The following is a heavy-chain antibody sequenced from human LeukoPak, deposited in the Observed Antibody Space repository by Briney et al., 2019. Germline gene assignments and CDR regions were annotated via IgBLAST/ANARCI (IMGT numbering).Heavy chain of an antibody. CDR2: IHSSGST. D-gene: IGHD6-13*01. CDR3: ARDRPGGSSLDY. Sequence: SETLSLTCTVSGGSISSYYWSWIRQPAGKGLEWIAYIHSSGSTSYNPSLKSRVTISVDTSKNEFSLKLTSVNAADTAVYYCARDRPGGSSLDYWGQGILVTVSS. CDR1: GGSISSYY. V-gene: IGHV4-59*01. J-gene: IGHJ4*02.